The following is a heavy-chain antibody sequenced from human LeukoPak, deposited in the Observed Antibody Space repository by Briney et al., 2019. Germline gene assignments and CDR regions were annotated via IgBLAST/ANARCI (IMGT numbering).Heavy chain of an antibody. J-gene: IGHJ4*02. D-gene: IGHD2-2*01. CDR2: ILYDGSNK. Sequence: GGSLRLSCAASGFTFSSYGMHWVRQAPGKGLEWVAVILYDGSNKYYADSVKGRFTISRDNSKNTLYLQMNSLRAEDTAVYYCAKDQCSSTSCYSFDYWGQGTLVTVSS. V-gene: IGHV3-30*18. CDR1: GFTFSSYG. CDR3: AKDQCSSTSCYSFDY.